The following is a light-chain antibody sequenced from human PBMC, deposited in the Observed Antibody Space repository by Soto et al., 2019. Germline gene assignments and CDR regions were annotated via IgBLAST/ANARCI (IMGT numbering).Light chain of an antibody. Sequence: QYVLTQPPSVSGAPGQRVTISCTGSSSNIGAGYNVHWYQQLPGTAPKLLMYGNSNRPSGVPDRFSGSKSGTSASLAITKLQAEDEAYYYCQSYDSSLSVVFGGGTKLTVL. CDR2: GNS. CDR3: QSYDSSLSVV. J-gene: IGLJ2*01. CDR1: SSNIGAGYN. V-gene: IGLV1-40*01.